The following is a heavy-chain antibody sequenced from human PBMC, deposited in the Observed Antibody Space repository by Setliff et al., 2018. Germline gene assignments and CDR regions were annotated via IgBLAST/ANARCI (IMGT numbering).Heavy chain of an antibody. CDR1: GFTFSSYS. D-gene: IGHD6-19*01. J-gene: IGHJ5*02. CDR3: ARERFVAVGNWFDP. Sequence: GGSLRLSCAASGFTFSSYSMNWVRQAPGKGLEWVSSISSSSSYIYYADSMKGRFTISRDNAKNSLYLQMNSLRAEDTAVYYCARERFVAVGNWFDPWGQGTLVTVSS. CDR2: ISSSSSYI. V-gene: IGHV3-21*01.